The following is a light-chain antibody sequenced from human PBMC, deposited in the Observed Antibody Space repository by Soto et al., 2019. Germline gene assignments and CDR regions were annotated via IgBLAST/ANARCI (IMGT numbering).Light chain of an antibody. Sequence: DLQMTQSPSSLSASVGDRVTITCQASQDTSNYLNWYQQKPGKAPKLLIYDASNLETGVPSRFSGSGSGTDFTFTISSLQPEDIATYYCQQYDNLHTFGGGTKVEIK. CDR2: DAS. V-gene: IGKV1-33*01. CDR3: QQYDNLHT. J-gene: IGKJ4*01. CDR1: QDTSNY.